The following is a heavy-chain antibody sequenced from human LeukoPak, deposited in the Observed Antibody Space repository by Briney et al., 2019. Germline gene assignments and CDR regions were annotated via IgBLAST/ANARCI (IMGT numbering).Heavy chain of an antibody. V-gene: IGHV4-59*01. Sequence: PSETLSLTCTVSGGSISNYYWTWIRQPPGKGLEWIGFISYSGNTNYNPSLKSRVTISLDTSKNQFSLKLISVTAEDTAVYYCAREGATSYYYDSSGSPGYWGQGTLVTVSS. CDR3: AREGATSYYYDSSGSPGY. D-gene: IGHD3-22*01. J-gene: IGHJ4*02. CDR2: ISYSGNT. CDR1: GGSISNYY.